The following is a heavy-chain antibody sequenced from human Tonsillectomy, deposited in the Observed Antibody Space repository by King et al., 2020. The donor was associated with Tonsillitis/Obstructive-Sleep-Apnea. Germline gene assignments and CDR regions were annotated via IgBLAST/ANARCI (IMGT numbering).Heavy chain of an antibody. V-gene: IGHV3-74*01. Sequence: VQLVESGGGLVQPGGSLRLSCAASGLTFSSYWMHWVRQAPGKGLVWVSRINSDGSSTSYADSVKGRFTISRDNAKNTLYLQMNSLRAEDTAVYYCARAYCSGGSCYSRHFDYWGQGTLVTVSS. CDR1: GLTFSSYW. CDR2: INSDGSST. J-gene: IGHJ4*02. D-gene: IGHD2-15*01. CDR3: ARAYCSGGSCYSRHFDY.